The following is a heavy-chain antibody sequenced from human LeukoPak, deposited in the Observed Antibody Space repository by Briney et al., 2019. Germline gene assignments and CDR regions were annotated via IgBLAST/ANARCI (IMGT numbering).Heavy chain of an antibody. CDR3: ARASPRWELLRGSDY. J-gene: IGHJ4*02. V-gene: IGHV1-2*04. Sequence: ASVKVSCKASGYTFTGYYMHWVRQAPGQGLEWMGWINPNSGGTNYAQKFQGWVTMTRDTSISTAYMELSRLRSDDTAVYYCARASPRWELLRGSDYWGQGTLVTVSS. D-gene: IGHD1-26*01. CDR1: GYTFTGYY. CDR2: INPNSGGT.